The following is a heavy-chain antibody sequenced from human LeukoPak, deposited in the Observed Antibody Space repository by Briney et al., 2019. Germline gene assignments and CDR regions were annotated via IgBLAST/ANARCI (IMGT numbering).Heavy chain of an antibody. CDR3: ARXGTTVVTHYYYYYGMDV. J-gene: IGHJ6*02. V-gene: IGHV1-69*04. CDR1: GGTFSSYA. D-gene: IGHD4-23*01. Sequence: GASVKVSCKASGGTFSSYAISWVRQAPGQGLEWMGRIIPILGIANYAQKFQGRVTITADKSTSTAYMELSSLRSEDTAVYYCARXGTTVVTHYYYYYGMDVWGQGTTVTVSS. CDR2: IIPILGIA.